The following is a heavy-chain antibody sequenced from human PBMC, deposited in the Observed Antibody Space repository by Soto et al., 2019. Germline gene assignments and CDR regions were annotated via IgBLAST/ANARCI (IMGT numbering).Heavy chain of an antibody. V-gene: IGHV4-59*01. Sequence: SETLSLTCTVSGDSITNYYWSWIRQPPGKGLEWVGNIYYTGSTNYNPSLKSRGTISIETSKNQFSLRLSSVTAADTAVYYCARDSRVPTWGQGTLVTVSS. CDR3: ARDSRVPT. D-gene: IGHD3-10*01. CDR2: IYYTGST. CDR1: GDSITNYY. J-gene: IGHJ5*02.